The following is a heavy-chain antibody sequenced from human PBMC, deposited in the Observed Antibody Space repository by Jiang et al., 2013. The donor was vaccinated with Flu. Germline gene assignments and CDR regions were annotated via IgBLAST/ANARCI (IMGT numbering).Heavy chain of an antibody. CDR3: ARSVIAYCGGDCYFPFDY. D-gene: IGHD2-21*02. CDR2: ISAYNGNT. Sequence: SGAEVKKPGASVKVSCKASGYTFTSYGISWVRQAPGQGLEWMGWISAYNGNTNYAQKLQGRVTMTTDTSTSTAYMELRSLRSDDTAVYYCARSVIAYCGGDCYFPFDYWGQGTLVTVSS. CDR1: GYTFTSYG. J-gene: IGHJ4*02. V-gene: IGHV1-18*01.